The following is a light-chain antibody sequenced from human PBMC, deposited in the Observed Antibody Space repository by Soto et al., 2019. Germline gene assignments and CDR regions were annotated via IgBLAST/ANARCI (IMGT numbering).Light chain of an antibody. J-gene: IGKJ5*01. V-gene: IGKV3-20*01. CDR3: QQHGSSPIT. Sequence: EIVLTQSPGTLSLSPGERATLSCRASQTLSNSFIAWYQQKPGQAPRLLIYDTSSRATGVPDRFSGSGSGTDFTLTISRLEPEDFAVYYCQQHGSSPITFGQGIRLEIK. CDR1: QTLSNSF. CDR2: DTS.